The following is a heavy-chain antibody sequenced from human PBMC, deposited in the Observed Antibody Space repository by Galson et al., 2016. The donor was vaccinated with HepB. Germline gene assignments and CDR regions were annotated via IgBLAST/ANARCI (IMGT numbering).Heavy chain of an antibody. V-gene: IGHV3-72*01. CDR1: GLTFSDHY. Sequence: SLRLSCAASGLTFSDHYMDWVRQAPGKGLEWVGRIRDKANNYTTEYAASVGGRFSVSTDESKNSLYLQMNSLETEDTAVYYCAKPTNADAFHIWGQGTMVTVSS. J-gene: IGHJ3*02. CDR3: AKPTNADAFHI. CDR2: IRDKANNYTT. D-gene: IGHD5-12*01.